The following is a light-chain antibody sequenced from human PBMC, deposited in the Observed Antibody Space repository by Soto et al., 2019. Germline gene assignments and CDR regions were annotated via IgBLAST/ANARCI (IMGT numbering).Light chain of an antibody. Sequence: DLVMTQSPLSLPVTPGEPASISCRSSQSLLHSNGYNYLDWYLQKPGQSPQLLIYLGSNRASGVPDRVSGSGSGTDVTLKISRVEAEDVGVYYCMQALQSPFTFGPGTKVDIK. CDR1: QSLLHSNGYNY. CDR3: MQALQSPFT. J-gene: IGKJ3*01. V-gene: IGKV2-28*01. CDR2: LGS.